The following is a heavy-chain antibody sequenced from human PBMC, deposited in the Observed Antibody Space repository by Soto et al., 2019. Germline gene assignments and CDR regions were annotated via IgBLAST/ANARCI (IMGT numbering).Heavy chain of an antibody. J-gene: IGHJ6*02. CDR2: ISYDGSNK. CDR3: ARDYSTWIQLWSRVGYYYYGMDL. CDR1: GFTFSSYA. D-gene: IGHD5-18*01. Sequence: LRLSCAASGFTFSSYAMHWVRQAPGKGLEWVAVISYDGSNKYYADSVKGRFTISRDNSKNTLCLQMNSLRAEDTAVYYCARDYSTWIQLWSRVGYYYYGMDLWGQGTTVTVSS. V-gene: IGHV3-30-3*01.